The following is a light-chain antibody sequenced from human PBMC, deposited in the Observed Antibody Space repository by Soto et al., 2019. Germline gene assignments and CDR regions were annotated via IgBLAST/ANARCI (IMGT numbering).Light chain of an antibody. V-gene: IGKV1-39*01. J-gene: IGKJ1*01. CDR1: QTPRTF. CDR3: QQSYNVPT. Sequence: DIQMSQSASSLSSSVGGGVTITCRASQTPRTFLNWYQQKPGKAPKLLIYAASSLQSGVPSRFSGSGSGTDFTLTISSLQPEDFATYYCQQSYNVPTFGQGTMVDIK. CDR2: AAS.